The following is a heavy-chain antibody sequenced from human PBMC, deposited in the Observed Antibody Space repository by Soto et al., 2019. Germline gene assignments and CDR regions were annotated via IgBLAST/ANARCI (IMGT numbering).Heavy chain of an antibody. D-gene: IGHD3-22*01. CDR3: ARDRSPVLLYYYDSSGLNL. V-gene: IGHV4-59*01. CDR2: IYYSGST. CDR1: GGSISSYY. Sequence: PSETLSLTCTVSGGSISSYYWSWIRQPPGKGLEWIGYIYYSGSTNYNPSLKSRVTISVDTSKNQFSLKLSSVTAADTAVYYCARDRSPVLLYYYDSSGLNLWSQGTLVTVS. J-gene: IGHJ4*02.